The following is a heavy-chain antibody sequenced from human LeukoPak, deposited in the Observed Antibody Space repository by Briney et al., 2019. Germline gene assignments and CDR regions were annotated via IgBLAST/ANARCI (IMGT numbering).Heavy chain of an antibody. V-gene: IGHV4-59*01. CDR3: ARFNLVPPRGAVEIVGATRGAFDI. J-gene: IGHJ3*02. Sequence: SETLSLTCTVSGGSISSYYWSWIRQPPGKGLEWIGYIYYSGSTNYNPSLKSRVTISVDTSKNQFSLKLSSVTAADTAVYYCARFNLVPPRGAVEIVGATRGAFDIWGQGTMVTVSS. D-gene: IGHD1-26*01. CDR1: GGSISSYY. CDR2: IYYSGST.